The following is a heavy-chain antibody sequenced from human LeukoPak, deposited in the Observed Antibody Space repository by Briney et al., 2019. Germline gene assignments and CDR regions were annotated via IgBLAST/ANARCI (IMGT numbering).Heavy chain of an antibody. J-gene: IGHJ6*03. D-gene: IGHD3-3*01. V-gene: IGHV4-34*01. CDR1: GGSFSGYY. Sequence: PSETLSLTCAVYGGSFSGYYWSWIRQPPGKGLEWIGEINHSGSTNYNPSLKSRVTISVDTSKNQFSLKLSSVTAADTAVYCCASTITIFGVVTYYYYMDVWGKGTTVTVSS. CDR3: ASTITIFGVVTYYYYMDV. CDR2: INHSGST.